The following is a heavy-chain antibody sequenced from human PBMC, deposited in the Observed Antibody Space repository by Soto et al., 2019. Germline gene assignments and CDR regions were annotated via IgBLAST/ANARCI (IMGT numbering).Heavy chain of an antibody. V-gene: IGHV4-59*01. CDR1: GVSISSYS. J-gene: IGHJ4*01. D-gene: IGHD1-26*01. Sequence: SETLSLTCTVSGVSISSYSWSWIRQPPGKGLEWIGYIYYSGSTNYNPSLKSRVTESVDTFKMQIYLKLGYVTAVYKGVNYFARSGLVWDCHLDFWGRGTLVTVSS. CDR3: ARSGLVWDCHLDF. CDR2: IYYSGST.